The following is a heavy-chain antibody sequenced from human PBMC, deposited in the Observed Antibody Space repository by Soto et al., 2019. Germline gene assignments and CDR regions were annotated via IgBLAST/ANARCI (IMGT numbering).Heavy chain of an antibody. V-gene: IGHV1-18*01. CDR1: GYTFTSYG. Sequence: ASVKVSCKASGYTFTSYGISWVRQAPGQGLEWMGWISAYNGNTNYAQKLQGRVTMTTDTSTSTAYMELRSLRSDDTAVYYCARTAYSRSWLKGYYYGRDVWGKGTTVTV. D-gene: IGHD6-13*01. CDR3: ARTAYSRSWLKGYYYGRDV. CDR2: ISAYNGNT. J-gene: IGHJ6*04.